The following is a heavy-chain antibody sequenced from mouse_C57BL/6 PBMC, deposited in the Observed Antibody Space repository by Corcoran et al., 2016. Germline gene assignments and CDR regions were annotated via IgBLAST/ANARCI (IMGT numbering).Heavy chain of an antibody. CDR1: GYTFTDYY. CDR3: ARGNDYDGPDY. D-gene: IGHD2-4*01. V-gene: IGHV1-26*01. CDR2: INPNNGGT. J-gene: IGHJ2*01. Sequence: EVQLQQSGPELVKPGASVKISCKASGYTFTDYYMNWVKQSHGKSLEWIGDINPNNGGTSYNQKFKGKATLTVDKSSSTAYMELRSLTSEDSAVYYCARGNDYDGPDYWGQGTTLTVSS.